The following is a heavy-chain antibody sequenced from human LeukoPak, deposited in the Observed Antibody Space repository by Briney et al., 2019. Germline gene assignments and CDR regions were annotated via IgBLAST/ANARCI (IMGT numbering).Heavy chain of an antibody. V-gene: IGHV3-9*01. CDR2: ISWNSGSI. J-gene: IGHJ4*02. CDR1: GFTFDDYA. Sequence: PGRSLRLSCAASGFTFDDYAMPWVRQAPGKGLEWVSGISWNSGSIGYADSVKGRFTISRDNAKNSLYLQMNSLRAEDTALYYCAKDLYHTVTTPDYWGQGTLVTVSS. CDR3: AKDLYHTVTTPDY. D-gene: IGHD4-17*01.